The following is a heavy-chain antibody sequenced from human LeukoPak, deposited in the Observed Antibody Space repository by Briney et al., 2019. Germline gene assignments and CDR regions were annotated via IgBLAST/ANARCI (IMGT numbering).Heavy chain of an antibody. J-gene: IGHJ4*02. CDR1: GGSISSSSYY. CDR3: ARHAITMVQGEIDY. CDR2: IYYSGST. V-gene: IGHV4-39*01. Sequence: SETLSLTCTVSGGSISSSSYYWGWIRQPPGKGLEWIGSIYYSGSTYYNPSLKSRVTVSVDTSKNQFSLKLSSVTAADTAVYYCARHAITMVQGEIDYWGQGTLVTVSS. D-gene: IGHD3-10*01.